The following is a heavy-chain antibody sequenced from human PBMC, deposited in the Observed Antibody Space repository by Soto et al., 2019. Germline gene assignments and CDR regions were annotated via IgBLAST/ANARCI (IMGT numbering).Heavy chain of an antibody. CDR3: ARGRGHNWFDP. CDR2: INHSGST. D-gene: IGHD3-10*01. Sequence: SETLSLTCAVYGGSFSGYYWSWIRQPPGKGLEWIGEINHSGSTNYNPSLKSRVTISVDTSKNQFSLKLSSVTAADTAVYYCARGRGHNWFDPWGHGTLVTVSS. J-gene: IGHJ5*02. CDR1: GGSFSGYY. V-gene: IGHV4-34*01.